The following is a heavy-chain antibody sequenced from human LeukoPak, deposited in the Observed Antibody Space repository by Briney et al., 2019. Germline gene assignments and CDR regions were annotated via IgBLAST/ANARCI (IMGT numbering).Heavy chain of an antibody. CDR1: GDSGSSKSAA. V-gene: IGHV6-1*01. Sequence: SQTLSLTCAISGDSGSSKSAAWNWIRQSPSRGLEWLGRTYYRSKWYNDYAVSVKSRITINPDTSKNQFSPQLNSVTPEDTAVYYCARGVQPLHESDAFDIWGQGTMVTVSS. D-gene: IGHD2-2*01. CDR3: ARGVQPLHESDAFDI. J-gene: IGHJ3*02. CDR2: TYYRSKWYN.